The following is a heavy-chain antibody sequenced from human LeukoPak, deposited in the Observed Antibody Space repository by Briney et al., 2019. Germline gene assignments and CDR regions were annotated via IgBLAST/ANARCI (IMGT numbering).Heavy chain of an antibody. CDR2: MKSKPEGGTT. J-gene: IGHJ5*02. CDR3: TTGNP. Sequence: ETLSHTCTVSGGSISSYYWSWIRQPPGKGLEWVGLMKSKPEGGTTFYAAPVRGRFTISRDDSRNTLYLQMTSLTIGDTGVYYCTTGNPWGQGTLVTVSS. CDR1: GGSISSYY. V-gene: IGHV3-15*01.